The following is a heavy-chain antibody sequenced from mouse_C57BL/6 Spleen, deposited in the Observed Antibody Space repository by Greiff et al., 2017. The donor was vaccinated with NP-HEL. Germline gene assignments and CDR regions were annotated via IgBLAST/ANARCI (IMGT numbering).Heavy chain of an antibody. J-gene: IGHJ2*01. CDR2: ISSGGDYI. D-gene: IGHD2-3*01. V-gene: IGHV5-9-1*02. Sequence: EVKLMESGEGLVKPGGSLKLSCAASGFTFSSYAMSWVRQTPEKRLEWVAYISSGGDYIYYADTVKGRFTISRDNARNTLYLQMSSLKSEDTAMYYCTRAEIYDGTPYYFDYWGQGTTLTVSS. CDR3: TRAEIYDGTPYYFDY. CDR1: GFTFSSYA.